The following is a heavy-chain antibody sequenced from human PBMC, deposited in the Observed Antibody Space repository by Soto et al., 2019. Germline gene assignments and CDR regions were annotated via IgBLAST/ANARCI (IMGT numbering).Heavy chain of an antibody. CDR1: GGSISNYY. Sequence: SETLSLTCTVSGGSISNYYWGWIRQPPGKGLEWIASIYYSGGTYYNPSLKSRVTISVDTSKSQFSLRLRSVTAADTAVYYCARQAYSGYDVPNYFDYWGQGTLVTVSS. J-gene: IGHJ4*02. D-gene: IGHD5-12*01. CDR3: ARQAYSGYDVPNYFDY. V-gene: IGHV4-39*01. CDR2: IYYSGGT.